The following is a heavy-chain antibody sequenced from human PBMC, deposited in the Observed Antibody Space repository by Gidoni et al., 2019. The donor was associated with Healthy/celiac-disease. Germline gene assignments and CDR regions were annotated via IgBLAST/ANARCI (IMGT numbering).Heavy chain of an antibody. V-gene: IGHV3-11*06. CDR3: ARDKGPRSTSCYDY. Sequence: QVQLVVSGGGLVKPGGSLRHSRAASGFTFCDYYMSWIRQAPGKGLEWVSYISSSSSYTNYADSVKGRFTISRDNAKNSLYLQMNSLRAEDTAVYYCARDKGPRSTSCYDYWGQGTLVTVSS. D-gene: IGHD2-2*01. CDR1: GFTFCDYY. CDR2: ISSSSSYT. J-gene: IGHJ4*02.